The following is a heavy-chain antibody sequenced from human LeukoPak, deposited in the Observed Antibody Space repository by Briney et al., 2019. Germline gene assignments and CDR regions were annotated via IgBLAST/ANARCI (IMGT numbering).Heavy chain of an antibody. CDR3: AGSHHGTFDY. CDR2: IYYSGST. CDR1: GGSISSYY. Sequence: SETLSLTCTVSGGSISSYYWSWIRQPPGKGLEWIGYIYYSGSTDYNPSLKSRVTISVDTSKNQFSLKLSSVTAADTAVYYCAGSHHGTFDYWGQGTLVTVSS. V-gene: IGHV4-59*08. D-gene: IGHD3-10*01. J-gene: IGHJ4*02.